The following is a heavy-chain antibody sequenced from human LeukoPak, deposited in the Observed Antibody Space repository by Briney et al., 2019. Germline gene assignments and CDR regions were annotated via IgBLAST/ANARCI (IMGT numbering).Heavy chain of an antibody. CDR1: GGSISSYY. D-gene: IGHD2-21*02. J-gene: IGHJ6*02. CDR3: ARLTYGMDV. CDR2: IYYSGST. Sequence: SETLSLTCTVSGGSISSYYWSWIRQPPGKGLEWIGYIYYSGSTNYDPSLKSRVTISVDTSKNQFSLKLSSVTAADTAVYYCARLTYGMDVWGQGTTVTVSS. V-gene: IGHV4-59*08.